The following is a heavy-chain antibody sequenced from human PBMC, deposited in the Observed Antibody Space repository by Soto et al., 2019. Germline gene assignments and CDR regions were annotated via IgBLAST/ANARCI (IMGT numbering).Heavy chain of an antibody. CDR1: GGSISPYY. V-gene: IGHV4-59*01. Sequence: QVQLQESGPGLVRPSETLSLTCTVSGGSISPYYWNWIRQPPGKGLEWIGFIYYRGTTNYNPSLKSRVTMSVDTSKNQFSLRLTSVTTADSAVYYCARENYYGSGSYTPFDYWGHGILVTVSS. CDR3: ARENYYGSGSYTPFDY. CDR2: IYYRGTT. D-gene: IGHD3-10*01. J-gene: IGHJ4*01.